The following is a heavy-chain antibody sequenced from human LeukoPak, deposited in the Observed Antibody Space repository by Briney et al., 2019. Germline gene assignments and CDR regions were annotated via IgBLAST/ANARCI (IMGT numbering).Heavy chain of an antibody. CDR1: GGTFSSYA. V-gene: IGHV1-69*05. CDR3: ARNNLDAYYYYMDV. CDR2: IIPIFGTA. Sequence: ASVKVSCKASGGTFSSYAISWVRQAPGQGLEWMGGIIPIFGTANYAQKFQGRVTITTDESTSTAYMELSSLRSEDTAVYYCARNNLDAYYYYMDVWGKGTTVTVSS. J-gene: IGHJ6*03. D-gene: IGHD3/OR15-3a*01.